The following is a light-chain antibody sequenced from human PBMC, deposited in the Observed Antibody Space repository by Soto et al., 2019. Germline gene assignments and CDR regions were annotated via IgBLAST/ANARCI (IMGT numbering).Light chain of an antibody. CDR2: QAS. V-gene: IGKV1-5*03. CDR3: QQHNTYSRT. J-gene: IGKJ1*01. Sequence: DIQMTQSPPTLSASVGDRVTITCRASQSISGWLAWYQQKPGKAPNLLIYQASTLESGVPSRFSGSGSGTEFDLTISSLQPDDFATYHCQQHNTYSRTFGQGTQVEIK. CDR1: QSISGW.